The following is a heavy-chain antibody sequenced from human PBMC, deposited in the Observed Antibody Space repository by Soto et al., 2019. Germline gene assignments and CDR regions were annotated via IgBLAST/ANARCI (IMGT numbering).Heavy chain of an antibody. V-gene: IGHV3-23*01. Sequence: GGSLRLSCAASGFTFSSYAMSWVRQAPGQGLEWVSAISGSGGSTYYADSVKGRFTISRDNSKNTLYLQMNSLRAEDTAVYYCAKPREQQLVYWFDPWGQGTLVTVSS. D-gene: IGHD6-13*01. J-gene: IGHJ5*02. CDR2: ISGSGGST. CDR1: GFTFSSYA. CDR3: AKPREQQLVYWFDP.